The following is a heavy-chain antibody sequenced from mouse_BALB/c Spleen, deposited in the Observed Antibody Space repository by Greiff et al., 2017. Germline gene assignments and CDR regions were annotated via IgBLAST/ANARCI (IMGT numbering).Heavy chain of an antibody. CDR3: ARAQYGNYDYFDY. CDR2: IWAGGST. J-gene: IGHJ2*01. CDR1: GFSLTSYG. V-gene: IGHV2-9*02. D-gene: IGHD2-10*02. Sequence: VKLMESGPGLVAPSQSLSITCTVSGFSLTSYGVHWVRQPPGKGLEWLGVIWAGGSTNYNSALMSRLSISKDNSKSQVFLKMNSLQTDDTAMYYCARAQYGNYDYFDYWGQGTTLTVSS.